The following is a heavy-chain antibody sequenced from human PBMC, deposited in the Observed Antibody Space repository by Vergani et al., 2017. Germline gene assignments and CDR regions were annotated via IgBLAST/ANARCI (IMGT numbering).Heavy chain of an antibody. Sequence: QVQVVQFGVEVKKSGASVKVSCKTSGYTFSNYYMHWVRQAPGQGLEWMGIINSSGGHTNNAQKLQGRVTMTRDTSTDTSTRTAQMTLSSLRSEDMAVYYCASSIACCAGATCRAYYFDDWGQGTRVTVSS. CDR1: GYTFSNYY. V-gene: IGHV1-46*01. CDR2: INSSGGHT. CDR3: ASSIACCAGATCRAYYFDD. J-gene: IGHJ4*03. D-gene: IGHD2-2*01.